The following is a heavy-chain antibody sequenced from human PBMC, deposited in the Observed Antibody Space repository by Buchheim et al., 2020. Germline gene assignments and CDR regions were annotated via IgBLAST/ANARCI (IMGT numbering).Heavy chain of an antibody. CDR1: GFKFNNYA. Sequence: QVQLVESRGGGVQPGRSLRLSCAASGFKFNNYAMHWVRQAPGKGLEWLALISYDGSNKYYRESVEGRFTVSRDNSNNTLYLQMNSLRAEDTAVYYCAKEAHSYGFGVFDYWGQGTL. D-gene: IGHD5-18*01. CDR3: AKEAHSYGFGVFDY. V-gene: IGHV3-30*18. CDR2: ISYDGSNK. J-gene: IGHJ4*02.